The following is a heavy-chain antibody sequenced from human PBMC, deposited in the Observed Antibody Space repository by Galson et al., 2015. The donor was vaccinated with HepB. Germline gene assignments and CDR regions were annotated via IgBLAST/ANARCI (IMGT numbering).Heavy chain of an antibody. CDR3: ARDGEGFIVGAPGAFDI. D-gene: IGHD1-26*01. Sequence: SLRLSCAASGFTVSSNYMSWVRQAPGKGLEWVSVIYSGGSTYYADSVKGRFTISRDNSKNTLYLQMNSLRAEDTAVYYCARDGEGFIVGAPGAFDIWGQGTMVTVSS. J-gene: IGHJ3*02. CDR1: GFTVSSNY. CDR2: IYSGGST. V-gene: IGHV3-66*01.